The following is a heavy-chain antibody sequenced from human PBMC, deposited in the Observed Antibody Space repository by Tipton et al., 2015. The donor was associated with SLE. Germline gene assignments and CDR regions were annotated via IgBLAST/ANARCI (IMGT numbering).Heavy chain of an antibody. CDR3: ARLWGPSDSYKWFDP. V-gene: IGHV4-31*03. J-gene: IGHJ5*02. CDR2: IYYSGAT. CDR1: NGSISSGDFY. D-gene: IGHD2-21*02. Sequence: TLSLTCTVSNGSISSGDFYWSWIRQQPGKGLEWIGSIYYSGATSSNSSLRSRLTLSVDTSKNLFSLNLYSVTAADTAVYFCARLWGPSDSYKWFDPWGQGTLVTVSS.